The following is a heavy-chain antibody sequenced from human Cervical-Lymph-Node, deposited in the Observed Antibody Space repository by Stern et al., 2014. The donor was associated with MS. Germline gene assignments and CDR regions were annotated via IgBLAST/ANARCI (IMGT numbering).Heavy chain of an antibody. CDR2: MSFVGGNK. CDR1: GFSLSNSG. V-gene: IGHV3-30*03. Sequence: VQLVESGGGVVQPGRSLTLSCAAYGFSLSNSGMHWVRQAPGKGLEWVAVMSFVGGNKKYGDSVKGRFSISRDMANNTLFLQMNSLRPEDTAVYYCMGVGDAMHVWGQGTTVIVSS. J-gene: IGHJ6*02. CDR3: MGVGDAMHV.